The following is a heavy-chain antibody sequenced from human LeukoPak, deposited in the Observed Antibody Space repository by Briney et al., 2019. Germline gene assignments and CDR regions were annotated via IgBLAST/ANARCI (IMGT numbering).Heavy chain of an antibody. D-gene: IGHD3-22*01. CDR3: ARPPAYYDSSGYYFYYYYYGMDV. Sequence: GASVKVSCKASGYTFTSYGISWVRQAPGQGLEWMGWISAYNGNTNYAQKLQGRVTMTADTSTSTAYMELRSLRSDDTAVYYCARPPAYYDSSGYYFYYYYYGMDVWGQGTTVTVSS. V-gene: IGHV1-18*01. J-gene: IGHJ6*02. CDR1: GYTFTSYG. CDR2: ISAYNGNT.